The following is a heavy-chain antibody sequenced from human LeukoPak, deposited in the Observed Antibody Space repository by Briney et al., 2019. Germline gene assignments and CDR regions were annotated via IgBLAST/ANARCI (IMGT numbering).Heavy chain of an antibody. CDR2: IYSSGTT. Sequence: SETLSLTCTVSGGSMSGYFWAWIRRPAGKGLEWIGRIYSSGTTNYNLSLKSRVTMSLDTSKNQFSLKLSSVTAADTAVYYCARDRNVLRYFDWYLPFDYWGQGTLVTVSS. J-gene: IGHJ4*02. V-gene: IGHV4-4*07. D-gene: IGHD3-9*01. CDR1: GGSMSGYF. CDR3: ARDRNVLRYFDWYLPFDY.